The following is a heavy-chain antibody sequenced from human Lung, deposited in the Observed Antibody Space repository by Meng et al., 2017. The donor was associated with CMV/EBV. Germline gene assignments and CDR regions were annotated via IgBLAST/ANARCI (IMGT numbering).Heavy chain of an antibody. CDR3: ARDQFDY. J-gene: IGHJ4*02. CDR2: ITSETSDSSHI. CDR1: GFTFNGYS. V-gene: IGHV3-21*01. Sequence: GEXXKISCAASGFTFNGYSMNWVRQAPGKGLEWVSSITSETSDSSHIYYADSVKGRFTISRDNSKNSLYLQMNSLRAEDTAVCYCARDQFDYWGQGTLVTVSS.